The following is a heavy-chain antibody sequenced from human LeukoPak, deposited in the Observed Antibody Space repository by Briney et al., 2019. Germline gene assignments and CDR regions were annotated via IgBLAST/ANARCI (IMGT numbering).Heavy chain of an antibody. CDR2: INHSGST. V-gene: IGHV4-34*01. CDR3: ARGFYSSSSVAFDI. Sequence: SETLSLTCAVYGGSFSGYYWSWIRQPPGKGLEWIGEINHSGSTNYNPSLESRVTISVDTSKNQFSLKLSSVTAADTAVYYCARGFYSSSSVAFDIWGQGTMVTVSS. CDR1: GGSFSGYY. J-gene: IGHJ3*02. D-gene: IGHD6-13*01.